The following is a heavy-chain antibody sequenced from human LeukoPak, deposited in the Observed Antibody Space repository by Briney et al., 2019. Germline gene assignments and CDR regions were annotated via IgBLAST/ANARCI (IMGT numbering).Heavy chain of an antibody. J-gene: IGHJ4*02. Sequence: PSETVSLTCTVAVGSISGYYWSWIRQPPGKGLEWIGYIYYSGSTNYNPSLKSRVTISVDTSKNQFSLKLSSVTAADTAVYYCARYHQYYDILTGYYNPYYFDYWGQGTLVTVSS. CDR1: VGSISGYY. V-gene: IGHV4-59*01. D-gene: IGHD3-9*01. CDR2: IYYSGST. CDR3: ARYHQYYDILTGYYNPYYFDY.